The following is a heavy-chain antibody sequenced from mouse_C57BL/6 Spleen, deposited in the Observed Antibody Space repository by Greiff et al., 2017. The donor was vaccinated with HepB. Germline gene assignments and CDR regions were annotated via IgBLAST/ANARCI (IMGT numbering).Heavy chain of an antibody. D-gene: IGHD1-1*01. CDR1: GFTFSHYG. V-gene: IGHV5-17*01. CDR2: ISSGSSTI. Sequence: EVKLMESGGGLVKPGGSLKLSCAASGFTFSHYGMHWVRQAPEKGLEWVAYISSGSSTIYYADTVKGRFTISRDNAKNTLFLQMTSLRSEDTAMYYCAIYYYGTIAYWGQGTLVTVSA. J-gene: IGHJ3*01. CDR3: AIYYYGTIAY.